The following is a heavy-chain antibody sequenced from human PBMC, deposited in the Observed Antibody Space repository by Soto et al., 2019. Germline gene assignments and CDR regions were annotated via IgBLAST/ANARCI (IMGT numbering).Heavy chain of an antibody. CDR3: ARDSTAFVFDY. D-gene: IGHD2-2*01. J-gene: IGHJ4*02. CDR1: GDSLGSGAFY. CDR2: IYYTGRT. Sequence: SETLSLTCTVSGDSLGSGAFYWSWIRQTPGKGLEWIGYIYYTGRTTYNPSLKSRVTISLDPSKNQFALNLTSVTAADTAIYYCARDSTAFVFDYWGQGALVTVSS. V-gene: IGHV4-61*08.